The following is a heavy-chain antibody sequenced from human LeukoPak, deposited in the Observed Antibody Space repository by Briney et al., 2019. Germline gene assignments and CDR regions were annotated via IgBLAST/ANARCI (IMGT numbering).Heavy chain of an antibody. CDR1: GFTFSSYA. CDR2: ISHDGSNK. D-gene: IGHD6-13*01. Sequence: GRSLRLSCAASGFTFSSYAMHWVRQAPGKGLEWVAAISHDGSNKYHADAVKGRFTICRDNSKNTAYLQMNSLRAEDTAVYFCAGSPKYSSSWYEYFQHWGQGTLVTVSS. CDR3: AGSPKYSSSWYEYFQH. V-gene: IGHV3-30*01. J-gene: IGHJ1*01.